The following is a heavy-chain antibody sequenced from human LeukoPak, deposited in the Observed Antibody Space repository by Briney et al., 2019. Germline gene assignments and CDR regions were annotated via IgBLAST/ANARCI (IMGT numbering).Heavy chain of an antibody. J-gene: IGHJ4*02. CDR2: INHSGST. CDR3: ALESAESGYCSSTSCPHFDY. V-gene: IGHV4-34*01. CDR1: GGSFSGYY. D-gene: IGHD2-2*01. Sequence: SETLSLTCAVYGGSFSGYYWSWIRQPPGKGLEWIGEINHSGSTNYNPSLKSRVTISVDTSKNQFSLKLSSVTAADTAVYYCALESAESGYCSSTSCPHFDYWGQGTLVTVSS.